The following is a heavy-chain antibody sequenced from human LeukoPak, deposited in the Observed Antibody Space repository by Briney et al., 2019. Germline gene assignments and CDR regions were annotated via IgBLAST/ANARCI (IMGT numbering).Heavy chain of an antibody. Sequence: PGGSLRLSCAASGLSFSSFAMSWVRQGPARGLEWVSSIRGNGETFYADSVKGRFTLSSDSSRNTVYFQLNNLRAEDTAVYYCARARVIGRFDPWGQGTLVTVSS. CDR3: ARARVIGRFDP. V-gene: IGHV3-23*01. CDR1: GLSFSSFA. J-gene: IGHJ5*02. D-gene: IGHD2-21*01. CDR2: IRGNGET.